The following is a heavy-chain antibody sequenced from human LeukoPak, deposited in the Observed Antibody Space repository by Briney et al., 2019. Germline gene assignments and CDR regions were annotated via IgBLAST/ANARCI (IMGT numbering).Heavy chain of an antibody. V-gene: IGHV3-7*05. CDR2: VTQDGSEK. CDR1: GFTLGKYC. J-gene: IGHJ4*02. Sequence: GGSLRLSCAASGFTLGKYCMTWVRQAPRKGLEWVATVTQDGSEKYYVDSVKGRFIISRDNAQSSLFLHMNSLRAEDTAVYYCARLSLEGEESSVYPSFDYWGQGTLVTVSS. D-gene: IGHD3-22*01. CDR3: ARLSLEGEESSVYPSFDY.